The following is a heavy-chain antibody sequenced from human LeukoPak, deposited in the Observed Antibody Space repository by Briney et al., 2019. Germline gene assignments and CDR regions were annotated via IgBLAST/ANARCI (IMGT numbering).Heavy chain of an antibody. V-gene: IGHV4-59*01. J-gene: IGHJ4*02. CDR1: GGSISSYC. D-gene: IGHD2-2*01. Sequence: SETLSLTCTVSGGSISSYCWSWIRQSPGKGLEWIGFIYYSGSTTYNPSLKSRVTISVDTSKNQFSLKLSSVTAADTAVYYCARDKKGTSCYDYWGQGTLVTVSS. CDR3: ARDKKGTSCYDY. CDR2: IYYSGST.